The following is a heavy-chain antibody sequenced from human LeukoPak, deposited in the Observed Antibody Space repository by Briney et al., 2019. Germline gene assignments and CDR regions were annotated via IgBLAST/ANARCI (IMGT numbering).Heavy chain of an antibody. CDR3: ARDRSGYFDY. J-gene: IGHJ4*02. CDR1: GGSISSGDYY. V-gene: IGHV4-30-4*01. D-gene: IGHD3-22*01. Sequence: SETLSLTCTVSGGSISSGDYYWSWIRQPPGKGLEWIVYIYYSGSTYYNPSLKSRVTISVDTSKNQFSLKLSSVTAADTAVYYCARDRSGYFDYWGQGTLVTVSS. CDR2: IYYSGST.